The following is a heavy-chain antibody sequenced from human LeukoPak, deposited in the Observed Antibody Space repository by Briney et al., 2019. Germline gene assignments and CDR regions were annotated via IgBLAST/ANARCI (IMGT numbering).Heavy chain of an antibody. D-gene: IGHD3-10*02. V-gene: IGHV4-34*01. J-gene: IGHJ6*02. Sequence: SETLSLTCAVYGGSFSGYYWSWIRRPPGKGLEWIGEINHSGSTNYNPSLKSRVTISVDTSKNQFSLKLSSVTAADTAVYYCARRMFPGMDVWGQGTTVTVSS. CDR1: GGSFSGYY. CDR2: INHSGST. CDR3: ARRMFPGMDV.